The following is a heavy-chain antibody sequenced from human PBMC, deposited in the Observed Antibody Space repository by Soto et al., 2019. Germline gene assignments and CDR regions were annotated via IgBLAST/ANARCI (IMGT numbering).Heavy chain of an antibody. J-gene: IGHJ5*02. V-gene: IGHV4-30-4*01. Sequence: SETLSLTCAVSGVSVTNGDYYWSWMRQSPGQGLEWIGNIYYTETTTYNLSLNSRLSISIDTSRNQFSLQLTSVTAADTAIYYCARQRRGGYWFDPWGQGTLVTVSS. CDR3: ARQRRGGYWFDP. CDR1: GVSVTNGDYY. CDR2: IYYTETT.